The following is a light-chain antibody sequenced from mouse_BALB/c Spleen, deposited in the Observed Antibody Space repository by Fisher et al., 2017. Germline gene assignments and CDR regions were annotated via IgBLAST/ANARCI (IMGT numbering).Light chain of an antibody. CDR2: STS. J-gene: IGKJ1*01. CDR1: SSVSY. CDR3: QQWSSYPRT. V-gene: IGKV4-57*01. Sequence: IVITQSTAIMSASPGEKVTLTCSASSSVSYMHWYQQKSGTSPKLLIYSTSNLASGVPVRFSGSGSGTSYSLTISRMEAEDAATYYCQQWSSYPRTFGGGTKLEIK.